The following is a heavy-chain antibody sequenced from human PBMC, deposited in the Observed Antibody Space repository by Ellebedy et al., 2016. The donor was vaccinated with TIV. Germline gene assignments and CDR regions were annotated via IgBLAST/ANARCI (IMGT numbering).Heavy chain of an antibody. CDR1: GYSISSGYY. CDR3: ARKGEPAAFDI. J-gene: IGHJ3*02. CDR2: IYHSGST. D-gene: IGHD3-16*01. Sequence: SETLSLTXTVSGYSISSGYYWGWIRQPPGKGLEWIGSIYHSGSTYYNPSLKSRVTISVDTSKNQFSLKLSSVTAADTAVYYCARKGEPAAFDIWGQGTMVTVSS. V-gene: IGHV4-38-2*02.